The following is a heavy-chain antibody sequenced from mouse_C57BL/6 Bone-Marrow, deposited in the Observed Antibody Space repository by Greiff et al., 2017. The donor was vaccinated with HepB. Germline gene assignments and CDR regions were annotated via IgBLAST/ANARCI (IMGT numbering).Heavy chain of an antibody. V-gene: IGHV3-6*01. CDR3: ARSGMEDGYGGRYFDD. CDR1: GYSITSCYY. J-gene: IGHJ2*01. Sequence: VQLQQSGPGLVKPSQSLSLTCSVTGYSITSCYYWNWIRQFPGNKLGRMGYISYDGSNNYNPSLKNRISITRDTSKNTFFLKLNSVTTEDTATYYCARSGMEDGYGGRYFDDWGPGTTLTVSS. D-gene: IGHD2-2*01. CDR2: ISYDGSN.